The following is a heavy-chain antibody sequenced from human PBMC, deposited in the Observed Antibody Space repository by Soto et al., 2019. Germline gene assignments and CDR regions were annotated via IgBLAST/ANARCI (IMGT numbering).Heavy chain of an antibody. CDR1: GGSISSSAYY. J-gene: IGHJ4*02. V-gene: IGHV4-39*01. D-gene: IGHD3-10*01. CDR3: ARQGSGSYYTSQNFDY. CDR2: IYYTGDI. Sequence: QLHLQEAGPGLVKPSETLSLTCTVSGGSISSSAYYWGWIRQPPGKGLEGIGNIYYTGDIYYNPSLKSRVTISVDTSKNQFSLKLSSVTAADTAVYYCARQGSGSYYTSQNFDYWGQGTLVTVSS.